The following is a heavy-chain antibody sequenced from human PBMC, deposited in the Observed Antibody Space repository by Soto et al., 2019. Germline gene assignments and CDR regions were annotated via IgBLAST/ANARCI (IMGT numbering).Heavy chain of an antibody. Sequence: ASVKDSCKASGYTFTDYYMHWVRQAPGQGLEWMGWINPNSGGTNYAQKFQGWVTMTRDTSISTAYMELSRLRSDDTAVYYCAIQDGYSYRYYFVYWGQGTLVTVSS. D-gene: IGHD5-18*01. CDR2: INPNSGGT. CDR3: AIQDGYSYRYYFVY. CDR1: GYTFTDYY. V-gene: IGHV1-2*04. J-gene: IGHJ4*02.